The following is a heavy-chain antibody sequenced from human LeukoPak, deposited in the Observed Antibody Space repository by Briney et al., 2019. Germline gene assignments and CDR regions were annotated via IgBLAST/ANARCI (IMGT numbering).Heavy chain of an antibody. CDR2: ISSSSSYI. J-gene: IGHJ3*02. CDR3: ARGDGATPPDAFDI. D-gene: IGHD3-10*01. Sequence: GGCLRLSCAASGFTFSSYSMNWVRQAQGKGLQWVSSISSSSSYIYYADSVKGRFTISRDNAKNSLYLQMNSLRGEDTAVYYCARGDGATPPDAFDIWGQGTMVTVSS. V-gene: IGHV3-21*01. CDR1: GFTFSSYS.